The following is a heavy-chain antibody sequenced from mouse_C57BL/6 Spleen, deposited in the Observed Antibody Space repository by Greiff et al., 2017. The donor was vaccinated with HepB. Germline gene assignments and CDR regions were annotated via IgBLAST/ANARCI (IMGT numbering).Heavy chain of an antibody. Sequence: VQLQQPGAELVMPGASVKLSCKASGYTFTSYWMHWVKQRPGQGLEWIGEIDPSDSYTNYNQKFKGKSTLTVDKSSSTAYMQLSSLTSEDSAVYYCAGDGGTFYFDYWGQGTTLTVSS. CDR1: GYTFTSYW. J-gene: IGHJ2*01. D-gene: IGHD3-3*01. CDR2: IDPSDSYT. V-gene: IGHV1-69*01. CDR3: AGDGGTFYFDY.